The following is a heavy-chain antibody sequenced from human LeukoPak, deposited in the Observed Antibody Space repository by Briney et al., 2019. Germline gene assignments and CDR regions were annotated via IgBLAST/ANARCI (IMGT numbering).Heavy chain of an antibody. CDR1: GFTFSNYW. J-gene: IGHJ4*02. V-gene: IGHV3-7*01. Sequence: GGSLRLSCAASGFTFSNYWMSWVRQAPGKGPEWVANIKQDGSEKYYVDSVKGRFTISRDNAKNSMYLQMDSLRAEDTAVYYCVSQEVVPHWGQGTLVSVSS. CDR2: IKQDGSEK. D-gene: IGHD2-15*01. CDR3: VSQEVVPH.